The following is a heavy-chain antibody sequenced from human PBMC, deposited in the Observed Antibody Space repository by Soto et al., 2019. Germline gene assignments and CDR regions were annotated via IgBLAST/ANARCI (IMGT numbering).Heavy chain of an antibody. V-gene: IGHV3-9*01. CDR1: GFTFDDYA. CDR3: AKDPHPVAVESYFDY. J-gene: IGHJ4*02. CDR2: ISWNSGSI. Sequence: GGSLRLSCAASGFTFDDYAMHWVRQAPGKGLEWVSGISWNSGSIGYADSVKGRFTISRDNAKNSLYLQMNSLRAEDTALYYCAKDPHPVAVESYFDYWGQGTLVTVSS. D-gene: IGHD6-19*01.